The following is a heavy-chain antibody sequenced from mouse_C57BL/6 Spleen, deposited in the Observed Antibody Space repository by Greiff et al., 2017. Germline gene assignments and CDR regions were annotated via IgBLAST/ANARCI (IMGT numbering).Heavy chain of an antibody. CDR3: AQEGNWDVLLFAY. J-gene: IGHJ3*01. CDR2: INPSSGYT. V-gene: IGHV1-7*01. D-gene: IGHD4-1*01. Sequence: VQLQQSGAELAKPGASVKLSCKASGYTFTSYWMHWVKQRPGQGLEWIGYINPSSGYTKYNQKFKDKATLTADKSSSTAYMQLSSLTYEDSAVYYCAQEGNWDVLLFAYWGQGTLVTVSA. CDR1: GYTFTSYW.